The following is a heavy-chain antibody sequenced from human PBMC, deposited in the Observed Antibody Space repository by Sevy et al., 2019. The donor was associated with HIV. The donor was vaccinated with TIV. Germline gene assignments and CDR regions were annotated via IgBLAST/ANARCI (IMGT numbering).Heavy chain of an antibody. D-gene: IGHD6-13*01. CDR1: GFTFSSYG. J-gene: IGHJ6*02. V-gene: IGHV3-33*01. CDR2: IWYDGSNK. Sequence: GGSLRLSCAASGFTFSSYGMHWVRQAPGKGLEWVAVIWYDGSNKYYADSMKGRFTISRDNSKNTLYLQMNSLRAEDTAVYYCASVLGYYYGMDVWGQGTTVTVSS. CDR3: ASVLGYYYGMDV.